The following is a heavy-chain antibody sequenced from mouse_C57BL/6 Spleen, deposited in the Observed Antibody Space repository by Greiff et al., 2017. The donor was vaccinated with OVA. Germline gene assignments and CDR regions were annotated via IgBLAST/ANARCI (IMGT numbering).Heavy chain of an antibody. V-gene: IGHV1-85*01. D-gene: IGHD1-1*01. CDR2: IYPRDGST. CDR1: GYTFTSYD. Sequence: VQLQQSGPELVKPGASVKLSCKASGYTFTSYDINWVKQRPGQGLEWIGWIYPRDGSTKYNEKFKGKATVTVDTSSSTAYMGLHSLTSEDSAVYFCARNYGSSYGAMDYWGQGTSVTVSS. CDR3: ARNYGSSYGAMDY. J-gene: IGHJ4*01.